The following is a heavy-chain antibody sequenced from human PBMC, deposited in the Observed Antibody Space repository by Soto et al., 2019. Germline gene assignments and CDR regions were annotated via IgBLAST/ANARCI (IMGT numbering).Heavy chain of an antibody. CDR2: IWYDGSNK. V-gene: IGHV3-33*01. CDR3: ARDQVGYFDY. D-gene: IGHD3-10*01. J-gene: IGHJ4*02. CDR1: GFTFSSYG. Sequence: QVQLVESGGGVVQPGRSLRLSCGASGFTFSSYGMHWVRQAPGKGLEWVAVIWYDGSNKYYADSVKGRFTISRDNSKNTLYLQMNSLRAEDTAVYYCARDQVGYFDYWGQGTLVTVSS.